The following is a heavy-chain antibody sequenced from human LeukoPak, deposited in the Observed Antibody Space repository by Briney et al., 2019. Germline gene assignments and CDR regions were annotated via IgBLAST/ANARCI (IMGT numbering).Heavy chain of an antibody. CDR2: IYYSGST. J-gene: IGHJ5*02. Sequence: SETLSLTCTVSGGSISSYYWSWIGQPPGKGLEWIGYIYYSGSTNYNPSLKSRVTISVDTSKNQFSLKLSSVTAADTAVYYCARYVDYYDSSGIPEGFDPWGQGTLVTVSS. V-gene: IGHV4-59*01. CDR3: ARYVDYYDSSGIPEGFDP. D-gene: IGHD3-22*01. CDR1: GGSISSYY.